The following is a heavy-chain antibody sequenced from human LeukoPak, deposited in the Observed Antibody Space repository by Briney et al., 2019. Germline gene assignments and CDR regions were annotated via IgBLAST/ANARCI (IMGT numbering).Heavy chain of an antibody. CDR3: ARPGGYDPGAFDI. D-gene: IGHD5-12*01. Sequence: SETLSLTCTVSGSSISSYYWSWIRQPPGKGLEWIGYIYYSGSTNYNPSLESRVTISVDTSKNQFSLKLSSVTAADTAAYYCARPGGYDPGAFDIWGQGTMVTVSS. V-gene: IGHV4-59*08. J-gene: IGHJ3*02. CDR1: GSSISSYY. CDR2: IYYSGST.